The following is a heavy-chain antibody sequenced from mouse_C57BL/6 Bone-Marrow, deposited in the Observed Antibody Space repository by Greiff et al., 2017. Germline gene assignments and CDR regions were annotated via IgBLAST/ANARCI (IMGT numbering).Heavy chain of an antibody. CDR2: IWSGGST. D-gene: IGHD4-1*01. J-gene: IGHJ2*01. CDR3: ARDLNWDGVDY. Sequence: VQLQESGPGLVQPSQSLSITCTVSGFSLTSYGVHWVRQSPGKGLEWLGVIWSGGSTDYNAAFISRLSISKDNSKSQVFFKMNSLQADDTAIYCCARDLNWDGVDYWGQGTTLTVSS. V-gene: IGHV2-2*01. CDR1: GFSLTSYG.